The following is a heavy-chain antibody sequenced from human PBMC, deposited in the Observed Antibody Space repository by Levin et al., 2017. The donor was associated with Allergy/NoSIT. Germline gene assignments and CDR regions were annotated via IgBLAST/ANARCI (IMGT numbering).Heavy chain of an antibody. CDR1: GGTFSKSA. V-gene: IGHV1-69*04. J-gene: IGHJ4*02. Sequence: SVKVSCKASGGTFSKSAFTWVRQAPGQGLTWMGRIIPILHISNYAQNFQDRVTITADTSTSTAYMELSSLRSEDTAVYYCARGSGSYYGADYWGQGTLVTVSS. CDR3: ARGSGSYYGADY. D-gene: IGHD1-26*01. CDR2: IIPILHIS.